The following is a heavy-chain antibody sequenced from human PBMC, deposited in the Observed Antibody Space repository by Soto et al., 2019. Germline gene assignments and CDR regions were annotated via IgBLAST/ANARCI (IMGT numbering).Heavy chain of an antibody. CDR1: GFTFSSYA. D-gene: IGHD3-9*01. Sequence: VGSLRLSCAASGFTFSSYAMSWVRQAPGKGLEWVSAISGSGGSTYYADSVKGRFTISRDNSKNTLYLQMNSLRAEDTAVYYCAKDLGLVSYGDYWGQGTLVTVSS. J-gene: IGHJ4*02. CDR3: AKDLGLVSYGDY. CDR2: ISGSGGST. V-gene: IGHV3-23*01.